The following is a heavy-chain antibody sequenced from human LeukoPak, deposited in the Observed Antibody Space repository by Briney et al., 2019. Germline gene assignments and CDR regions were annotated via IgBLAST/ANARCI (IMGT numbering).Heavy chain of an antibody. CDR2: INHSGST. V-gene: IGHV4-34*01. Sequence: PSETLSLTCAVYGGSFSGYYWSWIRQPPGKGLEWIGEINHSGSTNYNPSLKSRVTISVDTSKNQFSLKLSSVTAADTAVYYCARGNVSGDYGYWGQGTLVTVSS. CDR1: GGSFSGYY. CDR3: ARGNVSGDYGY. D-gene: IGHD4-17*01. J-gene: IGHJ4*02.